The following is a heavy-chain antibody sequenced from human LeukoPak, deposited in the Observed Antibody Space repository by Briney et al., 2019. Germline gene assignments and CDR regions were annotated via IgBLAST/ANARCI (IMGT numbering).Heavy chain of an antibody. CDR3: ARDPEAGGFDY. V-gene: IGHV3-74*01. D-gene: IGHD1-26*01. Sequence: GGSLRLSCAASGFTFSSYWMHWVRQAPGKGLVWVSRINSDGSSTSYAASVKGRFTISRDNAKNTLYLQVSSLRAEDTAVYYCARDPEAGGFDYWGQGTLVTVSS. CDR1: GFTFSSYW. CDR2: INSDGSST. J-gene: IGHJ4*02.